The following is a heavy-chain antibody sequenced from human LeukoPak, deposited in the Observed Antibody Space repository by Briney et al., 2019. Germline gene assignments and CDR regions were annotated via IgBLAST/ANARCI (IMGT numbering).Heavy chain of an antibody. J-gene: IGHJ4*02. V-gene: IGHV3-7*03. Sequence: GGSLRLSCVASGFTFSNYWMGWIRQVPGKGLEWVANIKQDGSEKYYVDSVKGRFTISRDNAKNSLYLQLNSLRAEDTAVYYCARARGGYDFDYWGQGTLVTVSS. D-gene: IGHD5-12*01. CDR3: ARARGGYDFDY. CDR2: IKQDGSEK. CDR1: GFTFSNYW.